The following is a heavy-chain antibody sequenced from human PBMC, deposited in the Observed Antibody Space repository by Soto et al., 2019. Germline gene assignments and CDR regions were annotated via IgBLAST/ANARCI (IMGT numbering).Heavy chain of an antibody. D-gene: IGHD2-8*01. CDR1: GYTFTTYD. CDR3: ARDSYHVLMVNAPNLYGMDV. J-gene: IGHJ6*02. Sequence: QVQLVQSGAEVKKPGASVKVSCKASGYTFTTYDISWVRQAPGQGLEWMGRISTYNGNTNYPQSLQGRLTMTTDTSTTTAYLEVKSLRSDDTAVYYCARDSYHVLMVNAPNLYGMDVWGQGTTVIVSS. V-gene: IGHV1-18*01. CDR2: ISTYNGNT.